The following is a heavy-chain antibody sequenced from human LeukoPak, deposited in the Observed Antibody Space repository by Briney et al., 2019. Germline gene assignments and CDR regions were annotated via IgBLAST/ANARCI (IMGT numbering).Heavy chain of an antibody. CDR2: ISGSDGSR. CDR3: ARAPSPGNYPDY. Sequence: GGSLRLSCAPSGFTFSSYAMRWVRQAPRKGLEWVSDISGSDGSRYYADSVKGRFTISRDNSRNTVYLQMNSLRFEDTAVYYCARAPSPGNYPDYWGQGTQVTVSS. V-gene: IGHV3-23*01. J-gene: IGHJ4*02. CDR1: GFTFSSYA.